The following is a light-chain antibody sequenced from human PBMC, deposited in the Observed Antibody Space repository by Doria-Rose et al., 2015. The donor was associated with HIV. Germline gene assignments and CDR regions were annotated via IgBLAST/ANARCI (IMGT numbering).Light chain of an antibody. CDR3: QSYDSSLSDVV. Sequence: ISCTGSSSNLGAGYDINWYQQLPGTAPKLLIYESTHRPSGVPDRFSVSKSGTSASLAITGLQAEDEADYYCQSYDSSLSDVVFGGGTKLTVL. CDR2: EST. J-gene: IGLJ2*01. CDR1: SSNLGAGYD. V-gene: IGLV1-40*01.